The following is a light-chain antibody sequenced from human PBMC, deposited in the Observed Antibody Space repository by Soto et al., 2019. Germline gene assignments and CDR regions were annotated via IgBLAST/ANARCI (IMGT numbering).Light chain of an antibody. Sequence: QSVLTQPHSASGTPGQRVTISCSGSSSNIGTSSVHWFQQLPGTAPKLLISTTNQRPSGVPERFSGSKSGTSASLAISGLQSEAEADYYRAAWDDSLHGHVFGTGTKVTVL. V-gene: IGLV1-44*01. CDR3: AAWDDSLHGHV. J-gene: IGLJ1*01. CDR2: TTN. CDR1: SSNIGTSS.